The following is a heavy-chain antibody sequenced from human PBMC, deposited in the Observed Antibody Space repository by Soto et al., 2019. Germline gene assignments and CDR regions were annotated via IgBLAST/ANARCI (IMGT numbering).Heavy chain of an antibody. D-gene: IGHD6-19*01. J-gene: IGHJ6*02. CDR1: GGTFSSYT. Sequence: SVKVSCKASGGTFSSYTISWVRQAPGQGLEWMGRIIPILGIANYAQKFQGRVTITADKSTSTAYMELSSLRSEDTAVYYCASSGSSGWYHPHGMDVWGQGTTVTVSS. CDR3: ASSGSSGWYHPHGMDV. CDR2: IIPILGIA. V-gene: IGHV1-69*02.